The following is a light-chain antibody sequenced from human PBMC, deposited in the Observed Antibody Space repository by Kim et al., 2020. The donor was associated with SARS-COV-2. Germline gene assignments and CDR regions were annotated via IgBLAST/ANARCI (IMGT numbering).Light chain of an antibody. V-gene: IGKV1-5*01. CDR1: QSINSW. Sequence: TASVGDRVNNACRASQSINSWLAWYQQKPGKGPKVLIYDASSLESGVPSRFSGSGYGTEFTLTISSLQPDDVATYYCQQYKSYWTYGQGTKVDIK. CDR3: QQYKSYWT. J-gene: IGKJ1*01. CDR2: DAS.